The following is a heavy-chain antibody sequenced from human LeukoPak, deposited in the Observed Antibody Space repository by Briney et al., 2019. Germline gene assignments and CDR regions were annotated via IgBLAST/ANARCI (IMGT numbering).Heavy chain of an antibody. J-gene: IGHJ5*02. V-gene: IGHV1-2*06. Sequence: ASVKVSCKASGYTFTGYYMHWVRQAPGQGLEWMGRINPTSGGTNYAQKFQGRVTMTRDTSISTAYMELSRLRSDDTAVYYCARTGGYCSGGSCYSNWFDPWGQGTLVTVCS. CDR3: ARTGGYCSGGSCYSNWFDP. CDR2: INPTSGGT. CDR1: GYTFTGYY. D-gene: IGHD2-15*01.